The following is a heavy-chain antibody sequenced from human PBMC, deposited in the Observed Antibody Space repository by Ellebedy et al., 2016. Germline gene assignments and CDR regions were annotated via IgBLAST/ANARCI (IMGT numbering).Heavy chain of an antibody. CDR2: INPSGGST. CDR3: ARGGGDGYKLDY. D-gene: IGHD5-24*01. CDR1: GYNFTSYY. Sequence: ASVKVSCXASGYNFTSYYMHWVRQAPGQGLEWMGIINPSGGSTSYAQKFQGRVTMTRDTSTSTVYMELSSLRSEDTAVYYCARGGGDGYKLDYWGQGTLVTVSS. J-gene: IGHJ4*02. V-gene: IGHV1-46*01.